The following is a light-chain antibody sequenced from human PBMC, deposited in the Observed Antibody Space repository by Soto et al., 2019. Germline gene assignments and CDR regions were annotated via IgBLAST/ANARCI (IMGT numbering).Light chain of an antibody. J-gene: IGKJ3*01. CDR2: DAS. Sequence: DLQMTQSPSSLSASVGDRVTITCQATQDISNYLIWYQQKPGKAPKLLIYDASNLETGVPSRFSGSGSGTDFILTISSLQPEDTGTYYCQHYDTLPRVTFGPGTKVEIK. V-gene: IGKV1-33*01. CDR1: QDISNY. CDR3: QHYDTLPRVT.